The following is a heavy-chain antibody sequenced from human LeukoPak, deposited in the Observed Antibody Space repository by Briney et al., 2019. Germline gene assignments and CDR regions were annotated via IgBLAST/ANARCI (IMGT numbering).Heavy chain of an antibody. J-gene: IGHJ6*03. Sequence: SETLSLTCAVFGGSFSDYFWSWIRQPPGKGLEWIGEIDHSGGTNYNPSLKSRVTISVDTSKKQFSLKVTSVTAADAAVYYCAKIRGCGIGYPHYQDVWGKGDPGIVSS. CDR1: GGSFSDYF. CDR2: IDHSGGT. D-gene: IGHD1-26*01. CDR3: AKIRGCGIGYPHYQDV. V-gene: IGHV4-34*01.